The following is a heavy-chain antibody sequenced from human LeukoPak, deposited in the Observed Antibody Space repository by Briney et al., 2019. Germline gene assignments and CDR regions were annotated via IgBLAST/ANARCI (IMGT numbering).Heavy chain of an antibody. CDR3: ARTRWELPYYYYYMDV. Sequence: PSETLSLTCTVSGGSISSSSYYWGWIRQPPGKGLEWIGSIYYSGSTYYNPSLKSRVTISVDTSKNQFSLKLSSVTAADTAVYYCARTRWELPYYYYYMDVWGKGTTVTVSS. J-gene: IGHJ6*03. CDR2: IYYSGST. D-gene: IGHD1-26*01. CDR1: GGSISSSSYY. V-gene: IGHV4-39*01.